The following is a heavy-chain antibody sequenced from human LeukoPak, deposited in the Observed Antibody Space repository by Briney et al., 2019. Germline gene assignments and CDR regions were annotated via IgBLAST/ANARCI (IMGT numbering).Heavy chain of an antibody. CDR2: INPNSGVT. Sequence: ASVKVSCKASGYTFTGYYMHWVRQAPGQGLEWMGWINPNSGVTNYAQKFQGRVTMTRDTSISTAYMELSRLRSDDTAVYYCARDQDSSGYYDYWGQGTLVTVSS. CDR3: ARDQDSSGYYDY. V-gene: IGHV1-2*02. CDR1: GYTFTGYY. D-gene: IGHD3-22*01. J-gene: IGHJ4*02.